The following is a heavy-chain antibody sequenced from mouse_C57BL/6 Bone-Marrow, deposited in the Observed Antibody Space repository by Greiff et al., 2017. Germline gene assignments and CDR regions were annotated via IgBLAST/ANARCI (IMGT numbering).Heavy chain of an antibody. Sequence: VQLQQPGAELVKPGASVKLSCKASGYTFTSYWMHWVKQRPGQGLEWIGMIHPNSGSTNYNEKFKSKATLTVDKSSSTAYMQLSSLTSEDSAVYYCARFHYYGSSYLFDYWGQGTTLTVSS. J-gene: IGHJ2*01. CDR1: GYTFTSYW. CDR3: ARFHYYGSSYLFDY. CDR2: IHPNSGST. V-gene: IGHV1-64*01. D-gene: IGHD1-1*01.